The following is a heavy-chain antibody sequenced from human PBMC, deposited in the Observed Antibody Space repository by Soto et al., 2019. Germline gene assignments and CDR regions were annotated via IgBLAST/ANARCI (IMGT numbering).Heavy chain of an antibody. CDR1: GDTFTHYW. CDR3: AAEIFYYGMDV. V-gene: IGHV5-51*01. Sequence: PGESLKISCTRSGDTFTHYWIGWGRQMPGKGLEGVGISEPGDSDTKYCPACQGQVTSSADKAIPTTYLRGTSLKAADPASYYWAAEIFYYGMDVGGKGTTGTGSA. CDR2: SEPGDSDT. J-gene: IGHJ6*04.